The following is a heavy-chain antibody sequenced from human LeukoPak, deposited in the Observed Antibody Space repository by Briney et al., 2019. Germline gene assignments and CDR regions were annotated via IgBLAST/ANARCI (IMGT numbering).Heavy chain of an antibody. Sequence: KPGGSLRLSCAASGFTFTTYSMTWVRQAPGKGLEWVSIISSGSSAIFSADALKGRFTISRDDAKNLLYLDMNSLRAEDTAVYYCARGKLDAFDIWGQGTMVTVSS. CDR1: GFTFTTYS. CDR3: ARGKLDAFDI. V-gene: IGHV3-21*01. CDR2: ISSGSSAI. J-gene: IGHJ3*02.